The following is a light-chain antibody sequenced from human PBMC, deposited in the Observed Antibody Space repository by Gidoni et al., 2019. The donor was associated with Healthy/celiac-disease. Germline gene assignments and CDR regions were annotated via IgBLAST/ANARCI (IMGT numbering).Light chain of an antibody. J-gene: IGKJ4*01. V-gene: IGKV3-15*01. CDR3: QQYNNWTPLT. Sequence: EIAMTQSPATLSVSPGERATLSCRASHSVSSSLAWYQQKPGQAPSLLIYGASTRATGIPARFSGSGSGTEFTLTISSLQSEDFAVYYCQQYNNWTPLTFGGGTKVEIK. CDR1: HSVSSS. CDR2: GAS.